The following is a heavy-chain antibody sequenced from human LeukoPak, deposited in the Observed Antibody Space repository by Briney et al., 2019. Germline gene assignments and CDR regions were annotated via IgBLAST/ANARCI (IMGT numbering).Heavy chain of an antibody. CDR3: ARERFHLDSSGALDY. D-gene: IGHD3-22*01. Sequence: SETLSLTCTVSGGSISSYYWSWIRQPPGKGLEWIGYIYYSGSTSYNPSLKSRVTISVDTSKNQFSLKLSSVTAADTAVYYCARERFHLDSSGALDYWGQGTLVTVSS. J-gene: IGHJ4*02. CDR1: GGSISSYY. V-gene: IGHV4-59*01. CDR2: IYYSGST.